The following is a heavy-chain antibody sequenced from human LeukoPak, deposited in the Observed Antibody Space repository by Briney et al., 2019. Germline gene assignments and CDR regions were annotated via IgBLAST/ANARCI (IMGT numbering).Heavy chain of an antibody. CDR1: GGSISGYY. Sequence: SETLSLTCAVYGGSISGYYWSWIRKPPPRGLGLVGEINHSGSTNYNPSLKSQVTISVGTPNNQYSLKLSSLTAADTAVYYCARVGGLRFLEWSRRAFDSWGQGTVVTVSS. CDR3: ARVGGLRFLEWSRRAFDS. D-gene: IGHD3-3*01. CDR2: INHSGST. V-gene: IGHV4-34*01. J-gene: IGHJ3*02.